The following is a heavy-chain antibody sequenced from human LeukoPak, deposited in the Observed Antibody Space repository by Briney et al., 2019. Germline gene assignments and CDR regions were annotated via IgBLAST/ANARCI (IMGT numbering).Heavy chain of an antibody. J-gene: IGHJ3*02. CDR3: AREGPDDAFDI. Sequence: GASVKVSCKASGGTFSSYAISWVRQAPGQGLEWMGRIIPILGTANYAQKFQGRVTITADKSTSTAYMELSSLRSEDTAVYYCAREGPDDAFDIWGQGTMVTVSS. CDR1: GGTFSSYA. V-gene: IGHV1-69*04. CDR2: IIPILGTA.